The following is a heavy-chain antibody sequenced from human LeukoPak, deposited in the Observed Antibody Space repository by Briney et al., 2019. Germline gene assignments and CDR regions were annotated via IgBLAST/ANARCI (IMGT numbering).Heavy chain of an antibody. Sequence: GALRLYCAASGFPVSINYMSWVRQAPGKGLEWVSVIYSGGSTDYADSVKGRFTISRDNSKNTVYLQMNSLRAEDTAVYFCARGGYSYGLTFDFWGQGTLVTVSS. D-gene: IGHD5-18*01. CDR2: IYSGGST. CDR3: ARGGYSYGLTFDF. CDR1: GFPVSINY. V-gene: IGHV3-66*02. J-gene: IGHJ4*02.